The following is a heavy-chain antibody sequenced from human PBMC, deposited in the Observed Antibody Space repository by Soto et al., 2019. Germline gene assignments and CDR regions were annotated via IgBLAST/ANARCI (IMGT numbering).Heavy chain of an antibody. CDR2: FDPEDGET. V-gene: IGHV1-24*01. D-gene: IGHD3-3*01. CDR3: ATGLGDFWSGYLYYYGMDV. J-gene: IGHJ6*02. CDR1: GYTLTELS. Sequence: QVQLVQSGAEVKKPGASVKVSCKVSGYTLTELSMHWVRQAPGKGLEWMGGFDPEDGETIYAQKFQGRVTMTEDTSTDTAYMELSSLRSEDTAVYYCATGLGDFWSGYLYYYGMDVWGQGTTVTVSS.